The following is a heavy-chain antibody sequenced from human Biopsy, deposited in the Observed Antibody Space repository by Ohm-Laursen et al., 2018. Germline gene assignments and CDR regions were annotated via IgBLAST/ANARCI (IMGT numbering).Heavy chain of an antibody. CDR2: ISGSAGST. D-gene: IGHD2-2*02. CDR1: GFTFSNYA. Sequence: SLRLSCSASGFTFSNYAMSWVRQAPGKGLEWVSAISGSAGSTNYADSVKGRFTISRDASKNTLYLLMNSLRAEDTAMYYCAKGGYCTTTSCYMDVDYWGQGTLVTVSS. J-gene: IGHJ4*02. CDR3: AKGGYCTTTSCYMDVDY. V-gene: IGHV3-23*01.